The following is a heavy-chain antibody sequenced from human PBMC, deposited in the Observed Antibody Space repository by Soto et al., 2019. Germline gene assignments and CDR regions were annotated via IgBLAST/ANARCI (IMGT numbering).Heavy chain of an antibody. V-gene: IGHV3-33*01. J-gene: IGHJ6*02. CDR1: GFTFSSYG. CDR2: IWYDGSNK. D-gene: IGHD2-21*01. Sequence: QVQLVESGGGVVQPGRSLRLSCAASGFTFSSYGMHWVRQAPGKGLEWVAVIWYDGSNKYYADSVKGRFTISRDNSKNTLYLQMNSLRAEDTAVYYCARFPLFHVLDVWGQGTTVTVSS. CDR3: ARFPLFHVLDV.